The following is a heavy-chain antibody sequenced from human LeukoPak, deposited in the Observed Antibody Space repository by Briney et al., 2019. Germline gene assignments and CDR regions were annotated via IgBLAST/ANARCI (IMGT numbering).Heavy chain of an antibody. CDR1: GYTFTSYY. V-gene: IGHV1-46*01. CDR2: INPSGGST. D-gene: IGHD1-1*01. Sequence: ASVKVSCKASGYTFTSYYMHWVRQAPGQGLEWMGIINPSGGSTSYAQKFQGRVTMTRDTSTSTVYMELSSLRSEDTAVYYCARGGETNWNPKSYYYYYCMDVWGKGTTVTVSS. J-gene: IGHJ6*03. CDR3: ARGGETNWNPKSYYYYYCMDV.